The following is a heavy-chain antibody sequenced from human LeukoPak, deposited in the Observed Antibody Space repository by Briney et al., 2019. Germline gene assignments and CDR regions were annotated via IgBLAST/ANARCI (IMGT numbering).Heavy chain of an antibody. CDR1: GFTFSSYG. CDR2: ISGSGGST. D-gene: IGHD3-10*01. CDR3: AKLGAYGSGSTPIDY. Sequence: PGGSLRLSCAASGFTFSSYGMSWVRQAPGKGLEWVSAISGSGGSTYYADSVKGRFTISRDNSKNTLYLQMNSLRAEDTAVYYCAKLGAYGSGSTPIDYWGQGTLVTVSS. J-gene: IGHJ4*02. V-gene: IGHV3-23*01.